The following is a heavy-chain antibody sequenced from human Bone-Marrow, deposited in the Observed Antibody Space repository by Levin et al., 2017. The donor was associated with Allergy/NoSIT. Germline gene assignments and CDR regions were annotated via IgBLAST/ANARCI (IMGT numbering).Heavy chain of an antibody. D-gene: IGHD1-26*01. CDR3: AGSGTYYVGYFDY. J-gene: IGHJ4*02. CDR2: IAAIFGTA. V-gene: IGHV1-69*13. Sequence: SVKVSCKASGGPFSSNAISWVRQAPGQGLEWMGGIAAIFGTANYAQKFQGRVTITADESTRTVYMELSSLRSEDTAVYYCAGSGTYYVGYFDYWGQGTLVTVSS. CDR1: GGPFSSNA.